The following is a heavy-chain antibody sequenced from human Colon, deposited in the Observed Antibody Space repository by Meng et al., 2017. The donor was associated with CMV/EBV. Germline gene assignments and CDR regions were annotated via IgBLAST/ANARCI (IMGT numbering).Heavy chain of an antibody. D-gene: IGHD2-21*02. Sequence: QVQLGEAGAGVKEPGMSVKVSCKASKGTFTSYPISWVRQGPGQGFEWVGGIITISGTTDYAQKFQGRVTITADESTSTAYMKLSNLRSEDTAIYYCARVICGGDCYLDYWGRGTLVTVSS. J-gene: IGHJ4*02. V-gene: IGHV1-69*12. CDR2: IITISGTT. CDR1: KGTFTSYP. CDR3: ARVICGGDCYLDY.